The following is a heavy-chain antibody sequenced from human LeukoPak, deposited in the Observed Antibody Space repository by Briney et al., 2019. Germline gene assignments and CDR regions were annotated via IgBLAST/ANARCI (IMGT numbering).Heavy chain of an antibody. CDR3: ARGFYDGFALDY. CDR1: GFAFNTYS. J-gene: IGHJ4*02. D-gene: IGHD2/OR15-2a*01. CDR2: IFSSSTYI. V-gene: IGHV3-21*03. Sequence: PGGSLRLSCAASGFAFNTYSMNWVRQAPGKGLEWVSFIFSSSTYIYYTDSVKGRFTISRDNARNSLYLQMDNLRAEDTGVYYCARGFYDGFALDYWGQGTLVTVSS.